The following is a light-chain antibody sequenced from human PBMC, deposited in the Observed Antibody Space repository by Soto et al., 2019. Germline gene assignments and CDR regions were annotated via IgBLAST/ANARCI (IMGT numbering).Light chain of an antibody. J-gene: IGKJ5*01. CDR2: GAS. CDR1: QGVSRK. V-gene: IGKV3-11*01. Sequence: IVMTQSPATLSVAPGERVTFSCRASQGVSRKLAWYQHKPGQAPRLLIYGASNRATGIPARFSGSGSGTDFTLTISSLEPEDFAVYYCQQRSNWITFGQGTRLEIK. CDR3: QQRSNWIT.